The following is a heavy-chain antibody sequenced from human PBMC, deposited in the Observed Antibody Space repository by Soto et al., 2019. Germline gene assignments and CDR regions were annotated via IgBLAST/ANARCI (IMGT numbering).Heavy chain of an antibody. Sequence: QVQLQESGPGLVKSSETLSLTCTVSGGSVSSGSYYWSWIRQPPGKGLEWIGCVHYSGSTNYNPSLRSRVSMSVDKYKNQFSLKVKSVTAADTAVYYCTRDHPYTHHWQQDRYSYGMDVWGQGTTVTVSS. V-gene: IGHV4-61*01. J-gene: IGHJ6*02. CDR3: TRDHPYTHHWQQDRYSYGMDV. D-gene: IGHD2-2*02. CDR1: GGSVSSGSYY. CDR2: VHYSGST.